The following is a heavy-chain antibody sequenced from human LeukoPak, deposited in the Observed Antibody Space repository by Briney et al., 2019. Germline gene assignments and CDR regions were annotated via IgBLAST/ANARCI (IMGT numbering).Heavy chain of an antibody. V-gene: IGHV1-2*02. CDR2: IDPNSGGT. CDR1: GYTFTGYY. CDR3: ARAWPTAIRGGSDAFDI. D-gene: IGHD2-21*02. J-gene: IGHJ3*02. Sequence: ASVKVSCKASGYTFTGYYMHWVRQAPGQGLEWMGWIDPNSGGTNYAQKFQGRVTMTRDTSISTAYMELSRLRSDDTAVYYCARAWPTAIRGGSDAFDIWGQGTMVTVSS.